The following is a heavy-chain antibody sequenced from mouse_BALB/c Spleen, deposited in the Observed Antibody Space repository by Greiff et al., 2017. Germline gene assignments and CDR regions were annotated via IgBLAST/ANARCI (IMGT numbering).Heavy chain of an antibody. V-gene: IGHV5-9-3*01. CDR1: GFTFSSYA. J-gene: IGHJ4*01. CDR2: ISSGGSYT. D-gene: IGHD2-1*01. Sequence: EVKLVESGGGLVKPGGSLKLSCAASGFTFSSYAMSWVRQTPEKRLEWVATISSGGSYTYYPDSVKGRFTISRDNAKNTLYLQMSSLRSEDTAMYYCARPYGNKGDAMDYWGQGTSVTVSS. CDR3: ARPYGNKGDAMDY.